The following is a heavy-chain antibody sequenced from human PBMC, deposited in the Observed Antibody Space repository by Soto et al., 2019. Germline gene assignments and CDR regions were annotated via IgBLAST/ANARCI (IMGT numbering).Heavy chain of an antibody. CDR1: GYTFTSYG. J-gene: IGHJ6*02. CDR3: ARGSQRYYDFWSGPSVKYYYYYGMDV. Sequence: ASVKVSCKASGYTFTSYGISWVRQAPGQGLEWMGWISAYNGNTNYAQKLQGRVTMTTDTSTSTAYMELRSLRSDDTAVYYCARGSQRYYDFWSGPSVKYYYYYGMDVWGQGTTVTAP. V-gene: IGHV1-18*04. D-gene: IGHD3-3*01. CDR2: ISAYNGNT.